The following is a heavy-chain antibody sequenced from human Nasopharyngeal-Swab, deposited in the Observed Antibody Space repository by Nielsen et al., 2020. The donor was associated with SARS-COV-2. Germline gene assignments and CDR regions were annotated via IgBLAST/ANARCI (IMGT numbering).Heavy chain of an antibody. CDR2: IGTAGDT. V-gene: IGHV3-13*01. D-gene: IGHD4-23*01. CDR3: ARSHYGGTYYYYYGMDV. Sequence: GGSLRLSCAASGFTFSSYDMHWVRQATGKGLEWVSAIGTAGDTYYPGSVKGRFTISRENAKNSLYLQMNSLRAGDTAVYYCARSHYGGTYYYYYGMDVLGQGTTVTVSS. J-gene: IGHJ6*02. CDR1: GFTFSSYD.